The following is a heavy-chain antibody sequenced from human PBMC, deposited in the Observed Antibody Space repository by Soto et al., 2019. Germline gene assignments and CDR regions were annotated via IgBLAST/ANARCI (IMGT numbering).Heavy chain of an antibody. CDR2: IYYSGST. CDR3: ASDFWSGYYPKDFQH. J-gene: IGHJ1*01. V-gene: IGHV4-39*01. D-gene: IGHD3-3*01. CDR1: GGSISSSSYY. Sequence: LSLTCTVSGGSISSSSYYWGWIRQPPGKGLEWIGSIYYSGSTYYNPSLKNRVTISVDTSKNQFSLKLSSVTAADTAVYYCASDFWSGYYPKDFQHWGQGTLVTVSS.